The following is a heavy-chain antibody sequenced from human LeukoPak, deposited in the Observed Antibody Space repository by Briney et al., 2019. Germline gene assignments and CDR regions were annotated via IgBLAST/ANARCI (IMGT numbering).Heavy chain of an antibody. CDR1: GGSISSYY. Sequence: PSETLSLTCTVSGGSISSYYWSWIRQPPGKGLEWIGYIYYSGSTNYNPSLKSRATISVDTSKNQFSLKLSSVTAADTAVYYCARIWGAAGTIFDYWGQGTLVTVSS. V-gene: IGHV4-59*01. D-gene: IGHD6-13*01. J-gene: IGHJ4*02. CDR3: ARIWGAAGTIFDY. CDR2: IYYSGST.